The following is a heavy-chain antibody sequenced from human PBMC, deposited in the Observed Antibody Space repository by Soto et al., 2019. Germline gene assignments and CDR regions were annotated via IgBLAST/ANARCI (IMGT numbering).Heavy chain of an antibody. CDR3: VRAGHVFDVHYYGMDL. V-gene: IGHV3-21*01. CDR1: GFTFNDYS. J-gene: IGHJ6*02. CDR2: ISSSGTYI. D-gene: IGHD3-10*01. Sequence: PGCSLRLSCEASGFTFNDYSMDWVRQAPEKGLEWVSSISSSGTYIYYADSVKGRFAISRDNANNVMYLQMDTLRAEDTAVYYCVRAGHVFDVHYYGMDLWGQGTTVTASS.